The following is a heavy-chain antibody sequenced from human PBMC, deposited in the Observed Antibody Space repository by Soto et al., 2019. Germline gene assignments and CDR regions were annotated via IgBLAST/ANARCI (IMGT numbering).Heavy chain of an antibody. D-gene: IGHD3-3*01. CDR1: GYTFTSYD. V-gene: IGHV1-8*01. Sequence: ASVKVSCKASGYTFTSYDINLVRQATGQGLEWXGXMXXXSXNXGXAXXXQGRVTMTRNTSISTAYMELSSLRSEDTAVYYCARGQTIFGVGPDYWGQGTLVTVSS. CDR2: MXXXSXNX. J-gene: IGHJ4*02. CDR3: ARGQTIFGVGPDY.